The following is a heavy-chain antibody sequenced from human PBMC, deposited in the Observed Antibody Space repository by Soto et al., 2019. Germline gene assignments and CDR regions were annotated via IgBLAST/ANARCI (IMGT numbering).Heavy chain of an antibody. CDR1: GYTFTSYY. CDR2: INPSGGST. Sequence: GASVKVSCKASGYTFTSYYMHWVRQAPGQGLEWMGIINPSGGSTSYAQKFQGRVTMTRDTSTSTVYMELSSLRSEDTAVYYCARDRYCISTSCQTNYYYYYGMDVWGQGTTDTVSS. J-gene: IGHJ6*02. D-gene: IGHD2-2*01. CDR3: ARDRYCISTSCQTNYYYYYGMDV. V-gene: IGHV1-46*01.